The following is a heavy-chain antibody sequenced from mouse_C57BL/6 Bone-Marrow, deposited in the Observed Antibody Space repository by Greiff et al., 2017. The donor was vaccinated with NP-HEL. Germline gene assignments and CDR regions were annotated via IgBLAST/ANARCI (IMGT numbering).Heavy chain of an antibody. CDR3: ASYYDYDLYYFDY. Sequence: QVQLKQPGAELVKPGASVKLSCKASGYTFTSYWMHWVKQRPGQGLEWIGMIHPNSGSTNYNEKFKSKATLTVDKSSSTAYMQLSSLTSEDSAVYYCASYYDYDLYYFDYWGQGTTLTVSS. CDR2: IHPNSGST. CDR1: GYTFTSYW. D-gene: IGHD2-4*01. V-gene: IGHV1-64*01. J-gene: IGHJ2*01.